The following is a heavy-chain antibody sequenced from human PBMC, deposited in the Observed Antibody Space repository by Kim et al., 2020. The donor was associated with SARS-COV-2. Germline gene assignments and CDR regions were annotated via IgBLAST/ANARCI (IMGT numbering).Heavy chain of an antibody. D-gene: IGHD6-13*01. CDR3: ARRNIAAAGPYFDY. J-gene: IGHJ4*02. Sequence: AQKFQGRVTMTRDTSTSTVYMELSSLRSEDTAVYYCARRNIAAAGPYFDYWGQGTLVTVSS. V-gene: IGHV1-46*01.